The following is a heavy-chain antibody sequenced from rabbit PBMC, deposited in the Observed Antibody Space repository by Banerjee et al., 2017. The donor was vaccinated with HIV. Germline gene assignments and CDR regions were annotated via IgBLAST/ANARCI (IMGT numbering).Heavy chain of an antibody. CDR3: ARAGDDDYGDYFGYLGL. Sequence: FDFSSNAMCWVRQAPGKGPEWIACIYNGDGSTYYASWVNGRFTISRSTSLHTVTLQMTSLTAADTATYFCARAGDDDYGDYFGYLGLWGQGTLVTV. CDR2: IYNGDGST. J-gene: IGHJ3*01. CDR1: FDFSSNA. V-gene: IGHV1S47*01. D-gene: IGHD2-1*01.